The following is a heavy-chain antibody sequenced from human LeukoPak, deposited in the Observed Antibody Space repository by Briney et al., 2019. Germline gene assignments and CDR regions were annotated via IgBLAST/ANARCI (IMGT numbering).Heavy chain of an antibody. D-gene: IGHD2-2*01. CDR2: IKQDGSEK. CDR1: GFTFSSYW. Sequence: GGSLRLSCAASGFTFSSYWMSWVRQAPGKGLEWVANIKQDGSEKYYVDSVKDRFTISRDNAKNSLYLQMNSLRAEDTAVYYCAREGGIVVVPAAPRGDAFDIWGQGTMVTVPS. V-gene: IGHV3-7*01. J-gene: IGHJ3*02. CDR3: AREGGIVVVPAAPRGDAFDI.